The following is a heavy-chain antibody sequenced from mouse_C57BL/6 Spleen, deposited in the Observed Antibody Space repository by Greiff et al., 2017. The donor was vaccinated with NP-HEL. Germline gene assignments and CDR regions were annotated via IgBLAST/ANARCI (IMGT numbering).Heavy chain of an antibody. Sequence: QVQLKQPGAELVRPGTSVKLSCKASGYTFTSYWMHWVKQRPGQGLEWIGVIDPSDSYTNYNQKFKGKATLTVDTSSSTAYMQLSSLTSEDSAVYYCARWGITTLMDYWGQGTSVTVSS. V-gene: IGHV1-59*01. D-gene: IGHD2-4*01. J-gene: IGHJ4*01. CDR2: IDPSDSYT. CDR3: ARWGITTLMDY. CDR1: GYTFTSYW.